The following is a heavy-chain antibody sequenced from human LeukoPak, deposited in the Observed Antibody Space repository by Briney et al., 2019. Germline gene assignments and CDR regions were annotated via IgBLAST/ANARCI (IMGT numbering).Heavy chain of an antibody. V-gene: IGHV5-51*01. D-gene: IGHD2-2*01. CDR2: IYPGDSDT. CDR1: GYSFTSYW. CDR3: ARRRSPAKGYCSSTSCFNWFDP. Sequence: GESLKISCKGSGYSFTSYWISWVRQMPGKGLEWMGIIYPGDSDTRYSQSFQGQVTISADKSISTAYLQWSSLKASDTAMYYCARRRSPAKGYCSSTSCFNWFDPWGQGTLVTVSS. J-gene: IGHJ5*02.